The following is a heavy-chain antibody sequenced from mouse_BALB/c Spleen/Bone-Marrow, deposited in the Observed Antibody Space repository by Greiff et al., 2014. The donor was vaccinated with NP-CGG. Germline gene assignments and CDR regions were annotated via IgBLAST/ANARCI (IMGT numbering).Heavy chain of an antibody. V-gene: IGHV5-6-3*01. Sequence: EVQLVESGGGLVQPGGSLKLSCAASGFTFSSYGMSWVRQTPDKRLELVATINSNGGSTYYPDSVKGRFTISRDNAKNTLYLQMSSLKSEDTAMYYCARIWAYYAMDYWGQGPSVTVSS. D-gene: IGHD4-1*01. CDR2: INSNGGST. J-gene: IGHJ4*01. CDR3: ARIWAYYAMDY. CDR1: GFTFSSYG.